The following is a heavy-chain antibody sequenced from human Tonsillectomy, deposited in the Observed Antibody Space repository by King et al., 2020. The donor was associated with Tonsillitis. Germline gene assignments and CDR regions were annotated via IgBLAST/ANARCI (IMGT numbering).Heavy chain of an antibody. CDR2: ISYDGSNK. CDR1: GFTFSSYG. CDR3: AKDRSHFDWPQSG. Sequence: VQLVESGGGVVQPGRSLRLSCAASGFTFSSYGMHWVRQAPGKGQEWVAVISYDGSNKYYADSVKGRFTVSRDNSKNTLYLQMNSLRSEDTAVYYCAKDRSHFDWPQSGWGQGTLVTVSS. J-gene: IGHJ4*02. D-gene: IGHD3-9*01. V-gene: IGHV3-30*18.